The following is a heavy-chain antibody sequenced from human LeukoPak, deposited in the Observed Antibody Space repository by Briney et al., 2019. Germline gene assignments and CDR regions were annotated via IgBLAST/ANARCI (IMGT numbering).Heavy chain of an antibody. CDR3: ARDRITTIVARTHWFDP. V-gene: IGHV3-21*01. CDR2: ISSSSSYI. D-gene: IGHD3-22*01. CDR1: GFTFSSYS. J-gene: IGHJ5*02. Sequence: PGGSLRLSCAASGFTFSSYSMNWVRQAPGKGLERVSSISSSSSYIYYADSVKGRFTISRDNAKNSLYLQMNSLRAEDTAVYYCARDRITTIVARTHWFDPWGQGTLVTVSS.